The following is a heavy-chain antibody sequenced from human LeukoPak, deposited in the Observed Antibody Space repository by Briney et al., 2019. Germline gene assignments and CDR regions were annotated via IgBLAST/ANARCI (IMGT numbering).Heavy chain of an antibody. CDR2: IYYSGST. V-gene: IGHV4-61*01. J-gene: IGHJ3*02. CDR1: GGSISSGSYY. Sequence: PSQTLSLTCTVSGGSISSGSYYWSWIRQPPGKGLEWIGYIYYSGSTNYNPSLKSRVTISVDTSKNQFSLKLSSVTAADTAVYYCAGRDYYDSSGYHDAFDIWGQGTMVTVSS. CDR3: AGRDYYDSSGYHDAFDI. D-gene: IGHD3-22*01.